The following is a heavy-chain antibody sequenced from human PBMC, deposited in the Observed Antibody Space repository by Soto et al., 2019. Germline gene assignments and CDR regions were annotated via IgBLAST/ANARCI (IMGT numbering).Heavy chain of an antibody. D-gene: IGHD3-16*01. Sequence: GSLRLSCVGSGFTFSSYNLDWVRQAPGERLQWISYISRSSETIHYADSVKGRFTISRDNAKNSLYLHMNSLRDEDTAVYYCVRAGVAYHYDHWGHGTLVTVSS. CDR3: VRAGVAYHYDH. J-gene: IGHJ5*02. V-gene: IGHV3-48*02. CDR1: GFTFSSYN. CDR2: ISRSSETI.